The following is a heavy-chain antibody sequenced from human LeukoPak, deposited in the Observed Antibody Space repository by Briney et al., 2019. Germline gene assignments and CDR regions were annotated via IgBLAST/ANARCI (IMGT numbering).Heavy chain of an antibody. V-gene: IGHV3-30*04. J-gene: IGHJ1*01. CDR1: GFTFSSYA. CDR2: ISYDGSNK. Sequence: PGRSLRLSCAASGFTFSSYAMHWVRQAPAKGLEWVAVISYDGSNKYYADSVKGRFTISRDNSKNTLYLQMNSLRAGDTAVYYCAKGKSGKHIVVVTAYTLRTKDPEYFQHWGQGTLVTVSS. D-gene: IGHD2-21*02. CDR3: AKGKSGKHIVVVTAYTLRTKDPEYFQH.